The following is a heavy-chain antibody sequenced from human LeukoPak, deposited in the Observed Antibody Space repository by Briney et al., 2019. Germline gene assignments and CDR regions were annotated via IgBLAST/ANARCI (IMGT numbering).Heavy chain of an antibody. CDR3: ARINPSVSALIRTPPDP. CDR2: ISADSSRA. CDR1: GFTFSSNA. D-gene: IGHD3-10*01. Sequence: GGSLRLSCAASGFTFSSNAMTWVRQAPGKGLEWVSAISADSSRADYADSVKGRFTISRDNSKNTLYLQVDSLRVEDTAVYYCARINPSVSALIRTPPDPWGQGTLVTVSS. V-gene: IGHV3-23*01. J-gene: IGHJ5*02.